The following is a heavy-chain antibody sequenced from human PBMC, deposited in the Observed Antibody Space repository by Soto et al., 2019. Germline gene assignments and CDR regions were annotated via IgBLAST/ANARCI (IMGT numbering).Heavy chain of an antibody. CDR1: GGTFSSYA. CDR3: ARDSVEYCSGGSCHRRMDY. J-gene: IGHJ4*02. Sequence: GASVKVSCKASGGTFSSYAISWVRQAPGQGLEWMGGIIPIFGTANYAQKFQGRVTITADESTSTAYMELSSLRSEDTAVYYCARDSVEYCSGGSCHRRMDYWGQGTLVTVSS. CDR2: IIPIFGTA. V-gene: IGHV1-69*13. D-gene: IGHD2-15*01.